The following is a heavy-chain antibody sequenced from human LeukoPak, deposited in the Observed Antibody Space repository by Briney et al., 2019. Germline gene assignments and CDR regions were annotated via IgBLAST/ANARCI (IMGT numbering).Heavy chain of an antibody. Sequence: GGSLRLSCAASGFTFSSYAMSWVRQAPGKGLEWVSTISGSGGSTYYADSVKGRFTISRDNSKNTLYLQMNSLRAEDTAVYYCAKSPTSGSYWGDYWGQGTLVTVSS. CDR3: AKSPTSGSYWGDY. V-gene: IGHV3-23*01. J-gene: IGHJ4*02. D-gene: IGHD1-26*01. CDR2: ISGSGGST. CDR1: GFTFSSYA.